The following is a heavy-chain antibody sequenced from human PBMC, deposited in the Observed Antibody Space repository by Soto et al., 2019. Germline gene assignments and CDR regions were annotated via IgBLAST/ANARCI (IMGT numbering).Heavy chain of an antibody. CDR3: ARGEGAAAGTYWFDP. CDR1: GGSISSYY. J-gene: IGHJ5*02. D-gene: IGHD6-13*01. CDR2: IYYSGSN. V-gene: IGHV4-59*01. Sequence: QVQLQESGPGLVKPSETLSLTCTVSGGSISSYYWSWIRQPPGQGLEWIGYIYYSGSNNYNPSLKSRVTISVDTSTNQFSLKLSSVTAADTAVYYCARGEGAAAGTYWFDPWGQGTLVTVSS.